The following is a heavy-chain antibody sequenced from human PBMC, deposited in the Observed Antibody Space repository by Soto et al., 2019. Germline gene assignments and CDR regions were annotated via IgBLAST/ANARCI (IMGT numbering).Heavy chain of an antibody. V-gene: IGHV1-2*02. Sequence: ASVKVSCKASGYTFTGYYMHWVRQAPGQGLEWMGWINPNSGGTNYAQKFQGRVTMTRDTSISTAYMELSRLRSDETAVYYCARDFRIAAPWGWFDPWGQGTLVTVSS. CDR2: INPNSGGT. CDR3: ARDFRIAAPWGWFDP. D-gene: IGHD6-13*01. J-gene: IGHJ5*02. CDR1: GYTFTGYY.